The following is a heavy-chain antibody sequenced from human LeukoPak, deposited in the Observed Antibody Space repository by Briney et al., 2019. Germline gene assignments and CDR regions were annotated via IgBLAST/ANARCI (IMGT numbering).Heavy chain of an antibody. CDR3: AREGSNGGLDY. D-gene: IGHD4-23*01. Sequence: PSETLSLTCTVSGGSISGYYWSWIRQPPGKGLEWIGYIYYSGNSNYNPSLKSRVTISADTSKNQFSLKLSSVTAADTAVYYCAREGSNGGLDYWGQGTLVTVSS. CDR1: GGSISGYY. CDR2: IYYSGNS. J-gene: IGHJ4*02. V-gene: IGHV4-59*01.